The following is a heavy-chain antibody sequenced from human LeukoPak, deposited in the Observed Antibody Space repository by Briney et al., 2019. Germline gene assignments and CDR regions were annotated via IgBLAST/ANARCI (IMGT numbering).Heavy chain of an antibody. V-gene: IGHV5-51*01. Sequence: GESLKISCKGSGYSFTSYWIGWVRQMPGKGLEWMGIIYPGDSDTRYSPSFQGQVTISADKSISTAYLQWSSLKASDTAMYYCASGDYDILTGYFQTFDYWGQGTLVTVSS. CDR2: IYPGDSDT. CDR1: GYSFTSYW. CDR3: ASGDYDILTGYFQTFDY. J-gene: IGHJ4*02. D-gene: IGHD3-9*01.